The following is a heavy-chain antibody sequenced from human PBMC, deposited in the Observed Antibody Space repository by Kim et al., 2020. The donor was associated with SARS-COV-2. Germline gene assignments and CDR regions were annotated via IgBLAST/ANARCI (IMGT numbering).Heavy chain of an antibody. D-gene: IGHD3-3*01. CDR3: ARSAHFWSGHYLDF. V-gene: IGHV1-2*02. J-gene: IGHJ4*02. Sequence: ASVKVSCKASGYTLTDYYIHWVRQATGQGLEWMGWINPYSGDTTYAQKFQGRVTMTRDTSISTHYVELSSLRSDDTAVYYCARSAHFWSGHYLDFWGQGTLITV. CDR2: INPYSGDT. CDR1: GYTLTDYY.